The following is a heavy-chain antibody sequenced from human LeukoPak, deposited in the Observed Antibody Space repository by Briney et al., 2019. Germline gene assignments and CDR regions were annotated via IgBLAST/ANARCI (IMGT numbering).Heavy chain of an antibody. J-gene: IGHJ4*02. V-gene: IGHV4-61*02. CDR3: AREYYDFWSGKPTYFDY. CDR2: IYTSGST. Sequence: PSETLSLTCTVSGGSISSGSYYWSWIRRPAGKGLEWIGRIYTSGSTNYNPSLKSRVTISVDTSKNQFSLKLSSVTAADTAVYYCAREYYDFWSGKPTYFDYWGQGTLVTVSS. CDR1: GGSISSGSYY. D-gene: IGHD3-3*01.